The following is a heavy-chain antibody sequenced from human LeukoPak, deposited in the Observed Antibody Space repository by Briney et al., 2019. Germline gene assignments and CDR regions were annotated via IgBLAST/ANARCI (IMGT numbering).Heavy chain of an antibody. CDR3: ANTYNRGYSGYGLGY. D-gene: IGHD5-12*01. Sequence: GGSLRLSCAASGFTFSSYSMNWVRQAPGKGLEWVSYISSSSSTIYYADSVKGRFTISRDNAKNSLYLQMNSLRAEDTAVYYCANTYNRGYSGYGLGYWGQGTLVTVSS. CDR2: ISSSSSTI. V-gene: IGHV3-48*01. J-gene: IGHJ4*02. CDR1: GFTFSSYS.